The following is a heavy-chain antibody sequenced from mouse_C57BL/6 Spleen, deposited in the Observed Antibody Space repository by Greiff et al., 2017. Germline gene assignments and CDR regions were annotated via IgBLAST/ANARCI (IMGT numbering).Heavy chain of an antibody. J-gene: IGHJ3*01. CDR1: GFYSKDYY. CDR3: ALHAYPPRY. V-gene: IGHV14-2*01. CDR2: IDPEDGET. Sequence: VQLQQSGPSLVQPRASVTFSCTASGFYSKDYYMHWVKKRTEKRLEWIGRIDPEDGETKYAPKFQGKATITADTSSNTAYLQLSSLTSVDSSGYYRALHAYPPRYCAEGT.